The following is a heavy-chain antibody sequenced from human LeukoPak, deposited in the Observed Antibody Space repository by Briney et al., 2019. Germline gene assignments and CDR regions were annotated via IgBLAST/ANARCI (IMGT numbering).Heavy chain of an antibody. Sequence: PSETLSLTCAVYGGSYSGYYWSWIRQPPGKGLEWIGEINHGGSTNYNPSLKSRVTISVDTSKNQFSLKLSSVTAADTAVYYCARLGYSSSWTENNYFDYWGQGTLVTVSS. V-gene: IGHV4-34*01. CDR3: ARLGYSSSWTENNYFDY. CDR1: GGSYSGYY. CDR2: INHGGST. D-gene: IGHD6-13*01. J-gene: IGHJ4*02.